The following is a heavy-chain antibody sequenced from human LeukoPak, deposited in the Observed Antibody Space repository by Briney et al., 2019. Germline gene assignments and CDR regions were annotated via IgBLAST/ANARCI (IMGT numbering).Heavy chain of an antibody. V-gene: IGHV3-30*03. CDR3: ARDWDGDTGLFDY. CDR1: GFTFINYR. J-gene: IGHJ4*02. D-gene: IGHD5-18*01. Sequence: GGSLRLSCAASGFTFINYRMNWVRQAPGKGLEWVAMISFDGNDENYADAAEGRFSISRDNGKNTLYLQMNSLRSEDTAVYYCARDWDGDTGLFDYWGQGILVTVSS. CDR2: ISFDGNDE.